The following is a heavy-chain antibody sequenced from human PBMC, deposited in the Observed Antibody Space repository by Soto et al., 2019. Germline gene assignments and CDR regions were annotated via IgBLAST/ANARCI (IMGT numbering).Heavy chain of an antibody. CDR2: INPNSGGT. V-gene: IGHV1-2*02. Sequence: ASVKVSCKASGYTFIGYSMHWVRQAPGQGLEWMGWINPNSGGTNSAQRFQGRVTMTRDTSISTAYMEFSRLTYDDTAVYYCARDFSWIQPAYYYYYFGMDVRGQGTTVTVSS. CDR3: ARDFSWIQPAYYYYYFGMDV. D-gene: IGHD5-18*01. J-gene: IGHJ6*02. CDR1: GYTFIGYS.